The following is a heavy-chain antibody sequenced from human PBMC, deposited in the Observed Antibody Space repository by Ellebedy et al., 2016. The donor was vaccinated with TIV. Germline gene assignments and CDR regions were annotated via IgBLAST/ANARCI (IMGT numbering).Heavy chain of an antibody. D-gene: IGHD6-19*01. J-gene: IGHJ3*02. Sequence: GESLKISXAASGFTFSSYAMSWVRQAPGKGLEWVSSISSSSSYIYYADSVKGRFTISRDNAKNSLYLQMNSLRDEDTAVYYCAREEKDSSGWYDPDAFDIWGQGTMVTVSS. V-gene: IGHV3-21*01. CDR2: ISSSSSYI. CDR1: GFTFSSYA. CDR3: AREEKDSSGWYDPDAFDI.